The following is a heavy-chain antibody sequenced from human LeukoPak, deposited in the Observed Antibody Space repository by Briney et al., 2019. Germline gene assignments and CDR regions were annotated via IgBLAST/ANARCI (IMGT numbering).Heavy chain of an antibody. CDR3: AESWKDVRVRGGFDI. V-gene: IGHV1-69*13. Sequence: GASVKVSCKASGGTFSSYAISWVRQAPGQGLEWMGGIIPIFGTANYAQKFQGRVTITADESTSTAYMELSSLRSEDTAVYYCAESWKDVRVRGGFDIWGQGTMVTVSS. CDR2: IIPIFGTA. CDR1: GGTFSSYA. J-gene: IGHJ3*02. D-gene: IGHD1-1*01.